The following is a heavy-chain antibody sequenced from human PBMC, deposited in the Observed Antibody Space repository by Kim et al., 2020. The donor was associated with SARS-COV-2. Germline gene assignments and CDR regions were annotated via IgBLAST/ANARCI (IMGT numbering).Heavy chain of an antibody. D-gene: IGHD6-13*01. CDR1: GYTFTNYD. CDR3: ARAPDCGAYGNSYCSFDY. J-gene: IGHJ4*02. Sequence: ASVKVSCKASGYTFTNYDINWVRQATGQGLEWMGWMNPNSGNTGYAQNFQDRVTMTRNTSISTAYMGLSSLRSEDTAVYYCARAPDCGAYGNSYCSFDYWGQGTLVTVSS. V-gene: IGHV1-8*01. CDR2: MNPNSGNT.